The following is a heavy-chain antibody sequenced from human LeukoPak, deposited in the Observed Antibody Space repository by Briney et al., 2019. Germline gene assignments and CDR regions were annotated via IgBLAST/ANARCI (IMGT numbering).Heavy chain of an antibody. V-gene: IGHV4-30-4*01. CDR3: ARGGYGDNYGMDV. J-gene: IGHJ6*02. D-gene: IGHD4-17*01. Sequence: PSETLSLTCTVSGGSISSGDYYWGWIRQPPGKGLEWIGYIYYSGSTYYNPSLKSRVTISVDTSKNQFSLKLSSVTAADTAVYYCARGGYGDNYGMDVWGQGTTVTVSS. CDR2: IYYSGST. CDR1: GGSISSGDYY.